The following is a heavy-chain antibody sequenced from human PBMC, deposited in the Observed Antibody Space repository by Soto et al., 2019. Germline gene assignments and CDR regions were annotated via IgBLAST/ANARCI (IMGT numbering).Heavy chain of an antibody. CDR1: GYTFTSYY. J-gene: IGHJ5*02. D-gene: IGHD2-2*01. V-gene: IGHV1-46*01. CDR3: ARSGVVVPAALFSWFDP. CDR2: INPSGGST. Sequence: ASVKVSCKASGYTFTSYYMQWVRQAPGQGLEWMGIINPSGGSTSYAQKFQGRVTMTRDTSTSTVYMELSSLRSEDTAVYYCARSGVVVPAALFSWFDPWGQGTLVTVSS.